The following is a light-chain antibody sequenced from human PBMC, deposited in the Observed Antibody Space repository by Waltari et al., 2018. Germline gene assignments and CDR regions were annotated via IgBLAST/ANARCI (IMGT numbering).Light chain of an antibody. J-gene: IGLJ7*01. CDR1: HSNIGNNY. CDR2: EDG. Sequence: QSVLTQPPSVSAAPGQRVTIPCSGGHSNIGNNYVYWYRQFPGTAPELLIYEDGERPSGVPGRFSGSKSGTSATLDITGLQAGDEADYYCGTWDSSLSGAVFGGDTHLTVL. CDR3: GTWDSSLSGAV. V-gene: IGLV1-51*02.